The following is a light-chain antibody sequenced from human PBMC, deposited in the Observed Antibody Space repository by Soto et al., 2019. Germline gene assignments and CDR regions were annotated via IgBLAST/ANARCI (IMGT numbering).Light chain of an antibody. CDR3: MQRIECPIT. CDR2: TLS. V-gene: IGKV2-40*01. CDR1: QSLLDSDDGNTY. Sequence: DIVMTQTPLSLPVTPGEPASISCRSSQSLLDSDDGNTYLDWYLQKPGQSPQLLIYTLSYCAYGVPDRFSGSGSGTDFTLKISRVEAEDVGVYYCMQRIECPITFGQGTRLEIK. J-gene: IGKJ5*01.